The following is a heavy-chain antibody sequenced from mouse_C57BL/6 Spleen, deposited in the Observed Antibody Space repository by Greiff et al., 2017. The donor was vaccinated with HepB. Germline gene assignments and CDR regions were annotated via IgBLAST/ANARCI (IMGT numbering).Heavy chain of an antibody. CDR2: IHPNSGST. V-gene: IGHV1-64*01. CDR3: AMGSSYDYAMDY. J-gene: IGHJ4*01. Sequence: QVQLKQPGAELVKPGASVKLSCKASGYTFTSYWMHWVKQRPGQGLEWIGMIHPNSGSTNYNEKFKSKATLTVDKSSSTAYMQLSSLTSEDSAVYYCAMGSSYDYAMDYWGQGTSVTVSS. CDR1: GYTFTSYW. D-gene: IGHD1-1*01.